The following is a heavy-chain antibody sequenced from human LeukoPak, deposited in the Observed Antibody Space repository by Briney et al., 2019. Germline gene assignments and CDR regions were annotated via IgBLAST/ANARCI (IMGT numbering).Heavy chain of an antibody. Sequence: PGGSLRLSCAASGFTFSSYWMSWVRQAPGKGLEWVANINQDGTEKYYVDSVTGRFTISRDNAMNSLYLQMNSLRVEDTAVYYCARDPGIAAAGTVGYFDSWGQGILVTVSS. J-gene: IGHJ4*02. V-gene: IGHV3-7*01. CDR2: INQDGTEK. CDR1: GFTFSSYW. CDR3: ARDPGIAAAGTVGYFDS. D-gene: IGHD6-13*01.